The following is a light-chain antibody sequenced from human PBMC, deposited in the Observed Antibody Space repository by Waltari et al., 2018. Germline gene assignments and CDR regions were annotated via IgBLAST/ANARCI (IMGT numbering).Light chain of an antibody. J-gene: IGKJ3*01. CDR2: EAS. CDR3: QQAHTFPIT. Sequence: DIQMTQAPSFVSASVGDRVTITSRSSRGISSYLAWYQQRPGQAPRLLISEASTLQRGVPSRFSGSGSGAEFTLTINSLQVEDFATYYCQQAHTFPITFGPGTTVDLK. CDR1: RGISSY. V-gene: IGKV1-12*01.